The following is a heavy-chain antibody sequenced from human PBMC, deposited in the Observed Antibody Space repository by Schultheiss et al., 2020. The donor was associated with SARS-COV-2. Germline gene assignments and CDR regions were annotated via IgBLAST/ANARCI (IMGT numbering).Heavy chain of an antibody. CDR2: IDPSGGGT. CDR1: GYTFTGYY. Sequence: ASVKVSCKASGYTFTGYYMHWVRQAPGQGPEWMGRIDPSGGGTNYAQKFQGRVTMTRDTSITTAYMELSRLTSDDTALYFCARGHTVRANDYWGQGTLVTVSS. D-gene: IGHD3-10*01. J-gene: IGHJ4*02. CDR3: ARGHTVRANDY. V-gene: IGHV1-2*06.